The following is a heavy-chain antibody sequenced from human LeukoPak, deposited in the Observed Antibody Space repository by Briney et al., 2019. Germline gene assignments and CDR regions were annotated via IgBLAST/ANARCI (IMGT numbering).Heavy chain of an antibody. V-gene: IGHV3-66*01. D-gene: IGHD6-13*01. CDR3: ARDRATIAAANC. J-gene: IGHJ4*02. Sequence: PGGSLRLSCAASGFTVSSNYMSWVRQAPGKGLEWVSVIYSGGSTYYADSVKGRFTISRDNSKNTLYLQMNSLRAEDTAVYCCARDRATIAAANCWGQGTLVTVSS. CDR1: GFTVSSNY. CDR2: IYSGGST.